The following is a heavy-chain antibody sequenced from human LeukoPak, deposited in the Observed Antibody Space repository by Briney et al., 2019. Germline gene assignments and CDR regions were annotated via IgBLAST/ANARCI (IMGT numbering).Heavy chain of an antibody. CDR2: ISGIGSAT. CDR3: ANARPGPMARNRGGDY. J-gene: IGHJ4*02. V-gene: IGHV3-23*01. CDR1: GFTFSSQS. Sequence: GGSLRLSCAASGFTFSSQSMSWVRQAPGKGLEWVSGISGIGSATYYADSVKGRFTISRDTSSNTLYLQMNTLKGDDTAIYYCANARPGPMARNRGGDYWGPGTLVAVSS. D-gene: IGHD2-2*02.